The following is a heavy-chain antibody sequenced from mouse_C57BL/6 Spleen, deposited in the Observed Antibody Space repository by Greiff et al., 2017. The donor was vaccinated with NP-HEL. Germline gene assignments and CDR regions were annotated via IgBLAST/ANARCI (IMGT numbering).Heavy chain of an antibody. Sequence: QVQLQQPGAELVKPGASVKLSCKASGYTFTSYWMQWVKQRPGQGLEWIGEIAPSDSYTNYNQKFKGKATLTVDTSSSTAYMQLSSLTSEDSAVYYCARGVITTVVEGYFDVWGTGTTVTVSS. CDR1: GYTFTSYW. CDR3: ARGVITTVVEGYFDV. J-gene: IGHJ1*03. D-gene: IGHD1-1*01. V-gene: IGHV1-50*01. CDR2: IAPSDSYT.